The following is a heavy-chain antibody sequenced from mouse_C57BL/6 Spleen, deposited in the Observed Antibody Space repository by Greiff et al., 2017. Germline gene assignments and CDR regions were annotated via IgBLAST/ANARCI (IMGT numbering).Heavy chain of an antibody. CDR3: ARSFFAY. CDR2: IDPSDSYT. V-gene: IGHV1-69*01. CDR1: GYTFTSYW. J-gene: IGHJ3*01. Sequence: QVQLQQPGAELVMPGASVKLSCKASGYTFTSYWMHWVKQRPGQGLEWIGEIDPSDSYTNYNQKFKGKSTLTVDKSSSTAYMQLSSLTSEDSAVXYCARSFFAYWGQGTLVTVSA.